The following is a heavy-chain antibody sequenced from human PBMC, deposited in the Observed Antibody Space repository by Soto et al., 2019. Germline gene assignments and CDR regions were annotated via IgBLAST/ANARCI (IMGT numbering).Heavy chain of an antibody. CDR2: INAGNGNT. J-gene: IGHJ3*02. V-gene: IGHV1-3*01. CDR1: GYTFTSYA. D-gene: IGHD2-15*01. CDR3: ERDCSGGSCYSPAFDI. Sequence: QVQLVQSGAEVKKPGASVKVSCKASGYTFTSYAMHWVRQAPGQRLEWMGWINAGNGNTKYSQKFQGRVTITRDTSASTAYMELSSLRSEDTAVYYCERDCSGGSCYSPAFDIWGQGTMVTVSS.